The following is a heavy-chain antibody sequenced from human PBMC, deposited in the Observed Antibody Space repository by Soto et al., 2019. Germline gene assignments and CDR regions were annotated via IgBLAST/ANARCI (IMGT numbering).Heavy chain of an antibody. CDR3: AKDFFSRISARLGIFDY. Sequence: QVQLVESGGGVVQPGRSLRLSCAASGFSFSNFGMHWVRQAPGKGLEWVAVISSDASKEYYADSVKGRFTISRDNSKDTLYLQMHNLRPEDSAVYYCAKDFFSRISARLGIFDYWGQGNLVAVSS. V-gene: IGHV3-30*18. CDR2: ISSDASKE. CDR1: GFSFSNFG. J-gene: IGHJ4*02. D-gene: IGHD6-6*01.